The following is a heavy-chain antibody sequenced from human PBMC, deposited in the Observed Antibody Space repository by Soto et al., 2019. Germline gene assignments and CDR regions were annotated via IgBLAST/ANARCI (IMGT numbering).Heavy chain of an antibody. CDR1: GYSFTSYW. Sequence: PGESLKISCKGSGYSFTSYWISWVRQMPGKGLEWMGRIDPSDSYTNYSPSFQRHVTISADKSISTSYLQWSSLKASDTAMYYCARREYWNYCYGMDVWGQGTTVTVSS. CDR2: IDPSDSYT. D-gene: IGHD2-8*02. CDR3: ARREYWNYCYGMDV. J-gene: IGHJ6*02. V-gene: IGHV5-10-1*01.